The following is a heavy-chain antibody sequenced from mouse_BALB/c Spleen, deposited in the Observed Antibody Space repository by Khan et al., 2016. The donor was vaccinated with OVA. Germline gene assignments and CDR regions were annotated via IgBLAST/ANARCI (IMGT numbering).Heavy chain of an antibody. V-gene: IGHV1S53*02. CDR3: HLLWLRQYYFDY. CDR2: ISPGNGDI. Sequence: VELVESDAELVKPGASVKISCKASGYTFTDHAIHWVKQKPEQGLEWIGYISPGNGDIKYNEKFKGKATLTADKSSSTAYMQLNSLTSEDSAVYFCHLLWLRQYYFDYWDQGTTLTVSS. D-gene: IGHD2-2*01. CDR1: GYTFTDHA. J-gene: IGHJ2*01.